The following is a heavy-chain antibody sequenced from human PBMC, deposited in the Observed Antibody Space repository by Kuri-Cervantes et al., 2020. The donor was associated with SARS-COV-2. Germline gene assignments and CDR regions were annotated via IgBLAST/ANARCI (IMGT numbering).Heavy chain of an antibody. CDR2: ITDDGGST. CDR1: GITFSSYA. D-gene: IGHD3-10*01. V-gene: IGHV3-23*01. Sequence: ETLSLTCAASGITFSSYAMSWVRQAPGKGLEWVSAITDDGGSTYHADSVKGRFTISRDNSKTTLFLQMNSLRAEDTAVYHCAKGSAASRPYYFDSWGQGTLVTVSS. CDR3: AKGSAASRPYYFDS. J-gene: IGHJ4*02.